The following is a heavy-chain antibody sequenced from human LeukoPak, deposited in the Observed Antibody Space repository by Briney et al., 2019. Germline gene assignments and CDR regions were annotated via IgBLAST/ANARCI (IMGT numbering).Heavy chain of an antibody. V-gene: IGHV3-7*01. D-gene: IGHD3-10*01. CDR3: ARPLMYYYGSETYFWFDP. CDR1: GFTFTTYW. J-gene: IGHJ5*02. CDR2: IKQDGSEK. Sequence: PGGSLRLSCAASGFTFTTYWMGWVRQATGKGLEWVANIKQDGSEKYYVDSVKGRFTISRDNAKNSLYLQMNSLRAEDTAVYYCARPLMYYYGSETYFWFDPWGQGTLVTVSS.